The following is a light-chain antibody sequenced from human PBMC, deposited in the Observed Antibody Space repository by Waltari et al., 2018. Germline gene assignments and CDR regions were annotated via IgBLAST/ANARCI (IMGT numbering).Light chain of an antibody. Sequence: SYELTQSPSVSVSPGQTARITCPGDTSPKKHDHWYQQKSGKAPVPVIDDEYKRPSGIPERFSGSTSGTVATLTISGAQAEDEGDYYCYSTDSSGNYWVFGGGTKLTVL. CDR1: TSPKKH. CDR3: YSTDSSGNYWV. J-gene: IGLJ2*01. CDR2: DEY. V-gene: IGLV3-10*01.